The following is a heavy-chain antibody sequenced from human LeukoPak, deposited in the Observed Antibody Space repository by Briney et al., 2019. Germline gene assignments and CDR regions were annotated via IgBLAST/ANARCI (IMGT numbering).Heavy chain of an antibody. Sequence: GGSLRLSCAASGFTFSSYAMHWIRQAPGKGLEWVAIISYDGSNKYYADSVKGRFTISRDSSKNTLYLQMNSLRAEDTAVYYCAELGITMIGGVWGKGTTVTISS. CDR1: GFTFSSYA. J-gene: IGHJ6*04. CDR2: ISYDGSNK. D-gene: IGHD3-10*02. V-gene: IGHV3-30*14. CDR3: AELGITMIGGV.